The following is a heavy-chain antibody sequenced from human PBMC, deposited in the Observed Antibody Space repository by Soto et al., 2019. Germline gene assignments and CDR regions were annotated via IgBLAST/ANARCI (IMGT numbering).Heavy chain of an antibody. CDR1: GFTFSSYA. Sequence: GGSLRLSCAASGFTFSSYAMHWVRQAPGKGLEWVAVISYDGSNKYYADSVKGRFTISRDNSKNTLYLQMNSLRAEDTAVYYCARDGGSVTTLRDYYYYGMDVWGQGTTVTVSS. CDR3: ARDGGSVTTLRDYYYYGMDV. J-gene: IGHJ6*02. D-gene: IGHD4-17*01. CDR2: ISYDGSNK. V-gene: IGHV3-30-3*01.